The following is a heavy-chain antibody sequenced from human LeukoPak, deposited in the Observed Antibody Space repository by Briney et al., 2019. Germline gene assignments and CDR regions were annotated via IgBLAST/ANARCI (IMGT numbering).Heavy chain of an antibody. J-gene: IGHJ5*02. CDR1: GLSFSTYW. CDR3: ARGSQYGSFDP. CDR2: IKSDVSAK. V-gene: IGHV3-7*01. D-gene: IGHD3-10*01. Sequence: GGSLRLSCVASGLSFSTYWMSWVRQAPGKGLEWVANIKSDVSAKDYVDSVKGRFTISRDNAKNSLYLQMNSLRAEDTAVYYCARGSQYGSFDPWGQGTLVTVSS.